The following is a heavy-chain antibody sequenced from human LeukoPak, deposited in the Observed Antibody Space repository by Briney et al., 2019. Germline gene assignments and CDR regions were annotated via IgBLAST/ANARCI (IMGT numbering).Heavy chain of an antibody. CDR1: GFTFSRYA. CDR2: ISYDANIGSNK. Sequence: PGRSLRLSCATSGFTFSRYAMHWVRQAPGKGLEWVALISYDANIGSNKYYADSVKGRFTISRDNSRNTLYLQVNSLRAEDTAVYFCAKVFRPYGDFFSFDNWGQGTLVTVSS. V-gene: IGHV3-30-3*01. J-gene: IGHJ4*02. D-gene: IGHD4-17*01. CDR3: AKVFRPYGDFFSFDN.